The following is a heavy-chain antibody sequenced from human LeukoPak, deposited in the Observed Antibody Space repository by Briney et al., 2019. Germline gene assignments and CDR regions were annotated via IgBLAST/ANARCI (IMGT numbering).Heavy chain of an antibody. Sequence: ASVKVSCKASGYTFTGYYMHWVRQAPGQGLEWMGWISAYNGNTNYAQKLQGRVTMTTDTSTSTAYMELRSLRPDDTAVYYCARDRVLAYGMDVWGQGTTVTVSS. D-gene: IGHD3-10*01. V-gene: IGHV1-18*04. J-gene: IGHJ6*02. CDR1: GYTFTGYY. CDR3: ARDRVLAYGMDV. CDR2: ISAYNGNT.